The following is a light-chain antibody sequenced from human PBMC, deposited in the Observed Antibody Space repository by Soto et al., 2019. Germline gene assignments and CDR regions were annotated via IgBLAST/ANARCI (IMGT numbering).Light chain of an antibody. CDR1: QTVFHSSYNKDF. CDR2: WAS. Sequence: DIVMTQSPVSLSVSLGERATINCKSSQTVFHSSYNKDFLAWYQQKPGQPPKLPFYWASTQESGVPARFSGGGSGTDFSLTISSLQAEDVAVYYCQQYYSSLTFGQGTKLEIK. J-gene: IGKJ2*01. CDR3: QQYYSSLT. V-gene: IGKV4-1*01.